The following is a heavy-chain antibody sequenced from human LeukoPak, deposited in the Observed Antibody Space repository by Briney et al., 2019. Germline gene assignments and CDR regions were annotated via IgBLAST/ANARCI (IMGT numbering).Heavy chain of an antibody. CDR3: ARGRAVAGTVNYYYGMDV. CDR1: GGSISSGGYY. V-gene: IGHV4-31*03. D-gene: IGHD6-19*01. Sequence: SETLSLTCTVSGGSISSGGYYWSWIRQHPGKGLEWIGYIYYSGSTYYNPSLKSRVTISVDTSKNQFSLKLSSVTAADTAVYYCARGRAVAGTVNYYYGMDVWGQGTTVTVSS. J-gene: IGHJ6*02. CDR2: IYYSGST.